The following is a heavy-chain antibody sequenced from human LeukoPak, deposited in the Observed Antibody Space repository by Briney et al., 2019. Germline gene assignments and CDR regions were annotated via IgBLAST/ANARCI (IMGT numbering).Heavy chain of an antibody. V-gene: IGHV4-59*12. CDR3: ARSTYYYDSSGYYYVGSDAFDI. CDR1: DDSISDYY. Sequence: SETLSLTCTISDDSISDYYRGWIRQPPGKGLEWIGYFYNSGRSTYNPSLKSRVTISADTSKNHFSLKLSSVTAADTAVYYCARSTYYYDSSGYYYVGSDAFDIWGRGTMVTVSS. J-gene: IGHJ3*02. D-gene: IGHD3-22*01. CDR2: FYNSGRS.